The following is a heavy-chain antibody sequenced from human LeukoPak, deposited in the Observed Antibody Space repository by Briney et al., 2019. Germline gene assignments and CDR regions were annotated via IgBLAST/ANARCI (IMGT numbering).Heavy chain of an antibody. J-gene: IGHJ5*02. V-gene: IGHV1-2*02. Sequence: GASVKVPCKASGYTFTDYFMNWVRQAPGQGLEWMGWINPNSGGTNCAQKFQGRVTMTRDTSISTAYMELSRLRFDDTAVYYCARGGTMVRGVQYNWFDPWGQGTLVTVSS. D-gene: IGHD3-10*01. CDR3: ARGGTMVRGVQYNWFDP. CDR1: GYTFTDYF. CDR2: INPNSGGT.